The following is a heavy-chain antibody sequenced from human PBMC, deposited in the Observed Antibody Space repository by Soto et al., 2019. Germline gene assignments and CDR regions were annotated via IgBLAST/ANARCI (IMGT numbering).Heavy chain of an antibody. CDR1: GYTFTSYG. D-gene: IGHD3-22*01. V-gene: IGHV1-18*01. J-gene: IGHJ3*02. CDR3: AREGEAYYYDSSGYSDAFDI. CDR2: ISAYNGNT. Sequence: ASVKVSCKASGYTFTSYGISWVRQAPGQGLEWMGWISAYNGNTNYAQKLQGRVTMTTDTSTSTAYMELRSLRSDDTAVYYCAREGEAYYYDSSGYSDAFDIWGQGTMVTVSS.